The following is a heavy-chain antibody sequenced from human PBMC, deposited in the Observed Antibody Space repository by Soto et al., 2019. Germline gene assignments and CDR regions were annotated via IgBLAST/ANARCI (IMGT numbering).Heavy chain of an antibody. D-gene: IGHD4-4*01. CDR3: ARDREGLQFDP. Sequence: SETLSLTCTVSGGSISSGGYYWSWIRQHPGKGLEWIGYIHYSGSTNFNPSLRSRGTISVDTSKNQFSLKLSSVTAADTAVYYCARDREGLQFDPWGQGTLVTVSS. J-gene: IGHJ5*02. CDR2: IHYSGST. V-gene: IGHV4-61*08. CDR1: GGSISSGGYY.